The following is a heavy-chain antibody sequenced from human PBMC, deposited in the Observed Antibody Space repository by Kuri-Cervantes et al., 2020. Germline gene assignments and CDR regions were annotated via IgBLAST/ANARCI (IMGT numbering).Heavy chain of an antibody. J-gene: IGHJ6*02. CDR3: ERRASRVATIRLNYYYYGMGV. Sequence: GEAMKISCKVSGNNFHSHWIGWVREMPGKGLGWMGIIQFSDSTTYYSPSFQGQVTISADKSISTAYLQWSSLKASDTAMYYCERRASRVATIRLNYYYYGMGVWGQGTTVTVSS. D-gene: IGHD5-12*01. V-gene: IGHV5-51*01. CDR1: GNNFHSHW. CDR2: IQFSDSTT.